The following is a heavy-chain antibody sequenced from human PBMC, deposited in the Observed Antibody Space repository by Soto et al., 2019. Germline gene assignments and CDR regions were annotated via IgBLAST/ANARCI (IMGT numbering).Heavy chain of an antibody. D-gene: IGHD3-10*01. J-gene: IGHJ4*02. V-gene: IGHV4-39*01. CDR2: IFYSGTS. CDR1: GGSISDDTYY. Sequence: SETLSLTCTVSGGSISDDTYYWGWIRQPPGKGLEWIGSIFYSGTSSYNPSLESRVTMSVDTSKEQLSLRLMFVTAADTAVYYCARGGRSRSLSGGDFDYWGQGTLVTVSS. CDR3: ARGGRSRSLSGGDFDY.